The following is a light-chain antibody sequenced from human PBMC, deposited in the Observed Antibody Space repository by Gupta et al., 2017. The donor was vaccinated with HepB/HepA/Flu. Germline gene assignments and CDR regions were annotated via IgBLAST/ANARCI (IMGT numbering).Light chain of an antibody. CDR2: CAS. CDR3: HQYNNWPLT. J-gene: IGKJ4*01. CDR1: QSDSSN. Sequence: EIVTTQSPATLSVSPGERDTLSCRASQSDSSNLAWYQQKPGQALRLLIYCASTRATGIPARFSGSGSGTEFTLTIGSLQPEEFAVYYCHQYNNWPLTFGGGTKVEIK. V-gene: IGKV3-15*01.